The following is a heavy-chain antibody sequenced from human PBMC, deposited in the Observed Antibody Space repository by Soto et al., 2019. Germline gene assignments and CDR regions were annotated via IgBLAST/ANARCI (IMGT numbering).Heavy chain of an antibody. Sequence: GASVKVSCKASGYTFTSYAMHWVRQAPGQRLEWMGWINAGNGNTKYSQKFKGRVTITRDTSASTAYMELSSLRSEDTAVYYCARDHSEYYYDSSGYPIWGQGTTVTVSS. J-gene: IGHJ6*02. CDR2: INAGNGNT. D-gene: IGHD3-22*01. CDR3: ARDHSEYYYDSSGYPI. CDR1: GYTFTSYA. V-gene: IGHV1-3*01.